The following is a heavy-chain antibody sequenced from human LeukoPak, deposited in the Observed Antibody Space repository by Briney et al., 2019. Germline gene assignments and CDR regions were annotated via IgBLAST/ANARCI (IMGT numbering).Heavy chain of an antibody. CDR1: GFTFSSYA. Sequence: HTGGSLRLSCAASGFTFSSYAMHWARQLPGKGLVWVSRISPIGSTTSYADSVKGRFTVSRDNAKNTLYLQVNNLRAEDTAVYYCARGPNSNWSGLDFWGQGTLLTVSS. CDR3: ARGPNSNWSGLDF. D-gene: IGHD6-6*01. CDR2: ISPIGSTT. V-gene: IGHV3-74*01. J-gene: IGHJ4*02.